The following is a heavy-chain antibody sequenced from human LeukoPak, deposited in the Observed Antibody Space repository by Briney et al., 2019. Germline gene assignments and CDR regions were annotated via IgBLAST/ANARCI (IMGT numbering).Heavy chain of an antibody. V-gene: IGHV3-48*03. CDR1: GFTFSSYE. CDR3: VREYGCVDY. D-gene: IGHD5-24*01. Sequence: GRSLRLSCAASGFTFSSYEMNWVRQAPGKGLEWLSYISGGGNTIYYADSVKGRFTISRDNAKNSLYLQMNSLRGEDTAVYYCVREYGCVDYWGQGTLVTVSS. J-gene: IGHJ4*02. CDR2: ISGGGNTI.